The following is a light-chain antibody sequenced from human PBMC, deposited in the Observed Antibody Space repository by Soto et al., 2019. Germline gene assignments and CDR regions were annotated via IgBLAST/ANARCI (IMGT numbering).Light chain of an antibody. J-gene: IGKJ4*01. CDR2: GAS. V-gene: IGKV3-15*01. CDR1: QSVSSSY. CDR3: QKFSKWPLT. Sequence: ETIMTQSPGTLSLSPGEGATLSCRASQSVSSSYLAWYQQKPGQAPRLLIYGASTRATGIPARFSGSGSGTEFILTISSLQSEDFAVYYCQKFSKWPLTCGGGTKGDIK.